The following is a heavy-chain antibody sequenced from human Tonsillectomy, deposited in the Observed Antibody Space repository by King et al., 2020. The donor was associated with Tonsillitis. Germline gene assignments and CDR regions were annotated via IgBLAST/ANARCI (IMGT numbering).Heavy chain of an antibody. J-gene: IGHJ3*02. CDR1: GGSVSSTSSY. Sequence: QLQESGPGLVKPSETLSLTCSVSGGSVSSTSSYWGWIRQPPGKGLEWIGIIYHSENTHYNPSLKSRVTVSVDTSKNQFSLKVRSVTAADTAVYYCAAGVVLEAFDIWGQGTMVTVSS. D-gene: IGHD3-3*01. CDR3: AAGVVLEAFDI. V-gene: IGHV4-39*01. CDR2: IYHSENT.